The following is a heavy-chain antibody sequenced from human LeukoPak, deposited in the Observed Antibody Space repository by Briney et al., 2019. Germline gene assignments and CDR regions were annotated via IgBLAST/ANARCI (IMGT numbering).Heavy chain of an antibody. Sequence: PSETLSLTCTVSGGSISSSSYYWGWIRQPPGKGLEWIGSIYYSGSTYYNPSLKSRVTISVDTSKNQFSLKLSSVSAADTAVYYCARQPRVLRFLEWLLYSGFDPWGQGTLVTVSS. D-gene: IGHD3-3*01. J-gene: IGHJ5*02. V-gene: IGHV4-39*01. CDR1: GGSISSSSYY. CDR3: ARQPRVLRFLEWLLYSGFDP. CDR2: IYYSGST.